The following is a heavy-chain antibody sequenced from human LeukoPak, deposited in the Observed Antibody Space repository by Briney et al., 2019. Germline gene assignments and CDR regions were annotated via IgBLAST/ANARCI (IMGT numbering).Heavy chain of an antibody. V-gene: IGHV1-18*01. CDR3: ARDRRYSSGWYYDSFDI. Sequence: GASVKVSCKASGYTFTRYGITWVRQAPGQGLEWMGWISAYNGDTNYAQKLQGRVTMTTDRSTSTVYMELGSRRSDDTAVYYCARDRRYSSGWYYDSFDIWGQGTMVTVSS. CDR1: GYTFTRYG. D-gene: IGHD6-19*01. J-gene: IGHJ3*02. CDR2: ISAYNGDT.